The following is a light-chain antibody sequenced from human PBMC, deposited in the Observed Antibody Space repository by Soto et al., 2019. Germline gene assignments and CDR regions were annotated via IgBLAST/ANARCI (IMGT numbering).Light chain of an antibody. CDR3: MQALQMCA. CDR2: LRS. Sequence: DIVMTQSPLSLPVTPGEPAPISCRSSQSLLHSNGYNYLDWYLQKPGQSPQLLIYLRSNRASGVPDRFSGSGSGTEFTLKISRVEAEDVGVYYCMQALQMCALGQGTKLEIK. V-gene: IGKV2-28*01. J-gene: IGKJ2*02. CDR1: QSLLHSNGYNY.